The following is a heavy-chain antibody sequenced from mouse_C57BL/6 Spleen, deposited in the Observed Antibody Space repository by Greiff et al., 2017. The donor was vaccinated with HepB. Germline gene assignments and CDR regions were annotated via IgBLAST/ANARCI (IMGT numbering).Heavy chain of an antibody. J-gene: IGHJ1*03. D-gene: IGHD2-3*01. Sequence: VQLQQSGPELVKPGASVKLSCKASGYTFTSYDINWVKQRPGQGLEWIGWIYPRDGSTKYNEKFKGKGTLTVDTSTSTAYIELHSLTSEDSAVYFCARSRDGCPEYFDVWGTGTTVTVSS. V-gene: IGHV1-85*01. CDR1: GYTFTSYD. CDR2: IYPRDGST. CDR3: ARSRDGCPEYFDV.